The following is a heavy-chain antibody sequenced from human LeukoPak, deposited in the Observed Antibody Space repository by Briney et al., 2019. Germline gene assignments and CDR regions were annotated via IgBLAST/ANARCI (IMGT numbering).Heavy chain of an antibody. CDR1: GGPISSYY. D-gene: IGHD3-22*01. CDR2: IYYSGST. V-gene: IGHV4-59*12. CDR3: ARAHKGYDSSGYYHFDY. J-gene: IGHJ4*02. Sequence: SETLSLTCTVSGGPISSYYWSWIRQPPGKGLEWIGYIYYSGSTNYNPSLKSRVTMSADTSKNQLSLKLSSVTAADTAVYYCARAHKGYDSSGYYHFDYWGQGTLVTVSS.